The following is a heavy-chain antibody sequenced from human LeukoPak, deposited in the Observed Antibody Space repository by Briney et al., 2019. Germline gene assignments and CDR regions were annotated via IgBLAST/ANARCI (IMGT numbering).Heavy chain of an antibody. D-gene: IGHD3-22*01. V-gene: IGHV4-59*01. CDR1: GGSISSYY. CDR2: IYYSGGT. Sequence: SSETLSLTCTVSGGSISSYYWSWIRQPPGKGLEWIGYIYYSGGTNYNPSLKSRVTISVDTSKNQFSLKLSSVTAADTAVYYCARGGRYYDSSGLYYFDYWGQGTLVTVSS. J-gene: IGHJ4*02. CDR3: ARGGRYYDSSGLYYFDY.